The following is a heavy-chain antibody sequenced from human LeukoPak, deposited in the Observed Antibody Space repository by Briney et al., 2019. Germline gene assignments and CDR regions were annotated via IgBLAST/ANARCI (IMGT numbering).Heavy chain of an antibody. CDR3: ANIAAAGTGAYYFDY. Sequence: PSETLSLTCTVSGGSISSSSYYWGWIRQRPGKGLEWIGSIYYSGSTYYNPSLKSRVTISVDTSKNQFSLKLSSVTAADTAVYYCANIAAAGTGAYYFDYWGQGTLVTVSS. V-gene: IGHV4-39*07. J-gene: IGHJ4*02. CDR1: GGSISSSSYY. D-gene: IGHD6-13*01. CDR2: IYYSGST.